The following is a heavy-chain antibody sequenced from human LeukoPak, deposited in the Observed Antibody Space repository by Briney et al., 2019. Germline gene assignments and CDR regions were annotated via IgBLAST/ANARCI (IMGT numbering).Heavy chain of an antibody. CDR2: INPNSGGT. V-gene: IGHV1-2*02. CDR3: VSTCSSTSCAAFDY. CDR1: GYTFTGYY. D-gene: IGHD2-2*01. Sequence: GASVKVSCTASGYTFTGYYMHWVRQAPGQGLEWMGWINPNSGGTNYAQKFQGRVTMTRDTSISTAYMELSRLRSDDTAVYYCVSTCSSTSCAAFDYWGQGTLVTVSS. J-gene: IGHJ4*02.